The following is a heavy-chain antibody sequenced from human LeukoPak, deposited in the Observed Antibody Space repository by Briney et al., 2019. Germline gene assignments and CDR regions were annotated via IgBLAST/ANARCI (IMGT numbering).Heavy chain of an antibody. J-gene: IGHJ5*02. CDR1: GFTFSSYG. V-gene: IGHV3-30*18. D-gene: IGHD6-19*01. CDR2: ISYDGSNK. Sequence: PGRSLRLSCAASGFTFSSYGMHWVRQAPGKGLEWVAVISYDGSNKYYADSVKGRFTISRDNSKNTLYLQMNSLRAEDTAVYYCAKDGNLIAVAGPPLTWGQGTLVTVSS. CDR3: AKDGNLIAVAGPPLT.